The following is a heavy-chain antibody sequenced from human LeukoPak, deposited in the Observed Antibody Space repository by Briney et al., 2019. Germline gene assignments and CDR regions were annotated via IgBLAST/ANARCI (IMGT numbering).Heavy chain of an antibody. D-gene: IGHD2-2*01. V-gene: IGHV3-48*01. J-gene: IGHJ6*03. CDR1: GFTFSSYS. CDR3: ARGAVPAAMYYYYYMDV. Sequence: GGSLRLSCAASGFTFSSYSMNWVRQAPGKGLEWVSSISSSSSTIYYADSVKGRFTISRDNAKNSLYLQMNSLRAEDTAVYYCARGAVPAAMYYYYYMDVWGKGTTVTVSS. CDR2: ISSSSSTI.